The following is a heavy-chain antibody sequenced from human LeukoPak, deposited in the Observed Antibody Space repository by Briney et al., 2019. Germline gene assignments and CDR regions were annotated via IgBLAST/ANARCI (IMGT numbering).Heavy chain of an antibody. Sequence: SVKVSCKASGGTFSSYAISWVRQAPGQGLEWMGGIIPIFGTANYAQKFQGRVTITADESTSTAYMELSSLRSEDTAVYYCARGSITMVRGVIPEGFGYWGQGTLVTVSS. CDR3: ARGSITMVRGVIPEGFGY. CDR1: GGTFSSYA. CDR2: IIPIFGTA. J-gene: IGHJ4*02. V-gene: IGHV1-69*01. D-gene: IGHD3-10*01.